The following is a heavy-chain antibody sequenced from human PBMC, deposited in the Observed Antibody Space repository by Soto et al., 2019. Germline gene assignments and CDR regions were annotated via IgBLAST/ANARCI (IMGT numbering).Heavy chain of an antibody. CDR2: ISHTGGT. Sequence: PSETLSLTCAVSGDSISSSSSSWNWLRQPPGSGLEWIGYISHTGGTFYSPSLDSRVTISMDRSKNQFSLRLTSVTDADTALYFCARGADGNYYGRPYYFDAWGPGSLVTVSS. D-gene: IGHD1-26*01. J-gene: IGHJ4*02. V-gene: IGHV4-30-2*01. CDR3: ARGADGNYYGRPYYFDA. CDR1: GDSISSSSSS.